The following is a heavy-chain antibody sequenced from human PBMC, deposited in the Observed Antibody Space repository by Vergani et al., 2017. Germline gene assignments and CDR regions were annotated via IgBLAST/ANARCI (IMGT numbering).Heavy chain of an antibody. D-gene: IGHD3-16*01. CDR3: ANGCGYYDARDWDY. CDR2: ISTSGGST. J-gene: IGHJ4*02. Sequence: EVQLLESGGGLVQPGGSLRLSCAASGFTFSSYAMSWVRQAPGKGLEWVSVISTSGGSTYYADFVKGRFTITRDNSKNTLYLQMNSLRADDTAVYYCANGCGYYDARDWDYWGEGALVVVAS. CDR1: GFTFSSYA. V-gene: IGHV3-23*01.